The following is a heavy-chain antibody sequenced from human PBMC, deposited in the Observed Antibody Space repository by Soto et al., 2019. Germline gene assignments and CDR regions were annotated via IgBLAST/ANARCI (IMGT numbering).Heavy chain of an antibody. J-gene: IGHJ4*02. D-gene: IGHD1-26*01. CDR2: IHCGGRT. Sequence: SETLSFTCSVCNGSISGFYWTWIREPPGKILEWIGYIHCGGRTDYNPSLTSRATMSVDTSKNQFSLNLKSITAADTAVYYCVRVGVGTGNHCDSWGRGPLGT. CDR1: NGSISGFY. CDR3: VRVGVGTGNHCDS. V-gene: IGHV4-59*12.